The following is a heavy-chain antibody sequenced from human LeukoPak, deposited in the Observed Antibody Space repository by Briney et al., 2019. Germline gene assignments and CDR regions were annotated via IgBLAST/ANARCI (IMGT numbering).Heavy chain of an antibody. V-gene: IGHV3-74*01. CDR2: INGEGSSA. J-gene: IGHJ3*02. D-gene: IGHD5-18*01. CDR3: TRADTGRLHGLDI. CDR1: RFTFSSYW. Sequence: PGGSLRLSCAASRFTFSSYWMHWVRHGPGKGLLWVSRINGEGSSAYYADSVKGRFTISRDNANNTLYLQMNSLRDEDTAVYYCTRADTGRLHGLDIWGQGTRVTVSS.